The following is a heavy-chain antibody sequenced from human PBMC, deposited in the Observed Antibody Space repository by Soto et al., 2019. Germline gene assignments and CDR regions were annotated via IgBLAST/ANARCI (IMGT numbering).Heavy chain of an antibody. CDR1: CGSLSSYY. CDR2: IYYSGST. Sequence: PSETPSPPRTVSCGSLSSYYWGWIRQPPGKGLEWIGYIYYSGSTNYNPSLKSRVTISVDTSKNQFSLKLSSVTAADTAVYYCARVWGGAFDFWGQGTMVTVSS. D-gene: IGHD3-10*01. J-gene: IGHJ3*01. V-gene: IGHV4-59*01. CDR3: ARVWGGAFDF.